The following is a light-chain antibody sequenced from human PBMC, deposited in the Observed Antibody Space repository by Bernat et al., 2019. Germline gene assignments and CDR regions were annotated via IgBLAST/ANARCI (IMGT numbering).Light chain of an antibody. CDR2: AAS. CDR1: QGISSY. V-gene: IGKV1-9*01. J-gene: IGKJ5*01. Sequence: DIQLTQSPSFLSASVGYRVTITCRASQGISSYLAWYQQKPGKAPKLLIYAASTLQRGVPSRFSGSGSGTEFTLTISSLQPEDFATYYCQQLNSYLTFGQGTRLEMK. CDR3: QQLNSYLT.